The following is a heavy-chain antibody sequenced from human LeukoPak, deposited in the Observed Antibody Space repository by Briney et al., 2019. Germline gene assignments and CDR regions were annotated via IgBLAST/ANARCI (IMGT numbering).Heavy chain of an antibody. CDR2: ISPDGSNT. J-gene: IGHJ4*02. Sequence: GGSLRLSCAASGFTFTSFWMDWVRQAPGKGLVWVSRISPDGSNTNYADSVRGRFTISRDNAMSTLYLQMSSLRAEDTAVYYCARDLFGSPRDSWGQGTLVTVSS. D-gene: IGHD3-10*01. CDR3: ARDLFGSPRDS. V-gene: IGHV3-74*01. CDR1: GFTFTSFW.